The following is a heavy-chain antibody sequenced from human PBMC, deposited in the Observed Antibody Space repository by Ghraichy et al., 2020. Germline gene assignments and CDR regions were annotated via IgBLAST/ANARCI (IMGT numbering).Heavy chain of an antibody. CDR3: ATPVAAAGFDY. V-gene: IGHV3-33*01. CDR2: IWYDGSNK. Sequence: LSLTCAASGFTFSSYGMHWVRQAPGKGLEWVAVIWYDGSNKYYADSVKGRFTISRDNSKNTLYLQMNSLRAEDTAVYYCATPVAAAGFDYWGQGTLVTVSS. J-gene: IGHJ4*02. CDR1: GFTFSSYG. D-gene: IGHD6-13*01.